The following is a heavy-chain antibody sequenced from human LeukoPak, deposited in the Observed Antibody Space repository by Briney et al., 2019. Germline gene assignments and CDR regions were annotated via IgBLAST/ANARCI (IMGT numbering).Heavy chain of an antibody. CDR3: ARDRSGPGYHFDY. Sequence: PGRSLILSCAASGFTFSKYGVHWVRQAPGKGLEWVAVISDAGSEKYYADSVKGRFTISRVNSKNTLYLQMNSLRPEDTAVYYCARDRSGPGYHFDYWGQGTLVTVSS. D-gene: IGHD1-1*01. J-gene: IGHJ4*02. V-gene: IGHV3-30*03. CDR1: GFTFSKYG. CDR2: ISDAGSEK.